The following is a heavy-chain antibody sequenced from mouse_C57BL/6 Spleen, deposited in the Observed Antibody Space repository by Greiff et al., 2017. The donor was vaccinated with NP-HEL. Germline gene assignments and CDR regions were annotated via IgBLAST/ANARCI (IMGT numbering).Heavy chain of an antibody. V-gene: IGHV1-63*01. J-gene: IGHJ3*01. Sequence: QVQLQQSGAELVRPGTSVKMSCKASGYTFTNYWIGWAKQRPGHGLEWIGDIYPGGGYTNYNEKFKGKATLTADKSSSTAYMQFSSLTSEDSATYYCASFYDYDGGWFAYWGQGTLVTVSA. CDR3: ASFYDYDGGWFAY. CDR1: GYTFTNYW. CDR2: IYPGGGYT. D-gene: IGHD2-4*01.